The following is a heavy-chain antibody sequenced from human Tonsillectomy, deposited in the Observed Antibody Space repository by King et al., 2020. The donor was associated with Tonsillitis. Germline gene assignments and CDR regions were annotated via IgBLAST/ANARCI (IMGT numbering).Heavy chain of an antibody. J-gene: IGHJ4*02. Sequence: VQLVESGGGLVQPGGSLRLSCAASGFTFSSYAMSWVRQAPGKGLEWVSAISGSGGITNYADSVKGRFTISRDNSKNTLYLQMNNLRAEDTAVYSCAKKAGGFYDSSGYYYFDFWGQGTLVTVSS. CDR1: GFTFSSYA. CDR2: ISGSGGIT. V-gene: IGHV3-23*04. CDR3: AKKAGGFYDSSGYYYFDF. D-gene: IGHD3-22*01.